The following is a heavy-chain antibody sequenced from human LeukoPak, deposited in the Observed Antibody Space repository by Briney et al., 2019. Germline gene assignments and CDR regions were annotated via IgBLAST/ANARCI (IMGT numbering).Heavy chain of an antibody. CDR3: ARSIYGVGPFDY. CDR1: GYSISSAYY. D-gene: IGHD6-6*01. Sequence: PSETLSLTCTVSGYSISSAYYWGWIRPPPGRGLEWIGNIYHSGSTYYNPSLKSRVSISVDTSKNQFSLKLSSVTAADTAVYYCARSIYGVGPFDYWGQGTLVTVSS. CDR2: IYHSGST. V-gene: IGHV4-38-2*02. J-gene: IGHJ4*02.